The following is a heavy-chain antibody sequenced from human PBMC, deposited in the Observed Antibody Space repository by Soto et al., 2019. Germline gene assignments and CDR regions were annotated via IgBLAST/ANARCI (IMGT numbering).Heavy chain of an antibody. D-gene: IGHD6-13*01. CDR3: ARDLGYSSSWSDY. CDR2: ISGSGGST. V-gene: IGHV3-23*01. Sequence: GGSLRLSCAASGFTFSSYAMSWVRQAPGKGLEWVSVISGSGGSTYYADSVKGRFTISRDNSKNTLYLQTNSLRAEDTAIYHCARDLGYSSSWSDYWGQGTLVTVSS. J-gene: IGHJ4*02. CDR1: GFTFSSYA.